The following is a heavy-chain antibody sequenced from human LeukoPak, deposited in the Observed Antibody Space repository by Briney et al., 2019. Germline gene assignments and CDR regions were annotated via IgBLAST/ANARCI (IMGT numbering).Heavy chain of an antibody. V-gene: IGHV1-18*01. CDR2: SSPYNGKT. CDR3: ARDPDKFNGRYSYFDY. J-gene: IGHJ4*02. D-gene: IGHD5-18*01. CDR1: GYPFISFG. Sequence: ASVKVSCKTSGYPFISFGIAWLRRAPGQGLEWLGWSSPYNGKTEYSQKLQDRVTMTTDPSTGTAYMEMRSLRSDDTAVYYCARDPDKFNGRYSYFDYWGQGTLVTVSS.